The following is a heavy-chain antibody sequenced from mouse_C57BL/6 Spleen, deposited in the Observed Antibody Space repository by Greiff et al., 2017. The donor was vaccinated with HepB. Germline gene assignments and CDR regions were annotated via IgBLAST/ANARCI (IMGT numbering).Heavy chain of an antibody. CDR1: GYSITSGYY. D-gene: IGHD1-1*02. J-gene: IGHJ2*01. V-gene: IGHV3-6*01. Sequence: EVKLMESGPGLVKPSQSLSLTCSVTGYSITSGYYWNWIRQFPGNKLEWMGYISYDGSNNYNPSLKNRISITRDTSKNQFFLKLNSVTTEDTATYYCAREGWGGLDYWGQGTTLTVSS. CDR3: AREGWGGLDY. CDR2: ISYDGSN.